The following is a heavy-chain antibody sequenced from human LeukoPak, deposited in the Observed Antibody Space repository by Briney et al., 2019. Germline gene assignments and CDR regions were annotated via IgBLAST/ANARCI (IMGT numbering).Heavy chain of an antibody. Sequence: SQTLSLTCAISGDSVSSKSAAWNWIRQSPSRGLEWLGRTYYRSKWSSGYAESVKSRLTISADTSKNQFSLQLRSVTPDDTAVYYCARDDDDYGDYVRYWGQGTLVTVSS. V-gene: IGHV6-1*01. CDR3: ARDDDDYGDYVRY. J-gene: IGHJ4*02. CDR2: TYYRSKWSS. CDR1: GDSVSSKSAA. D-gene: IGHD4-17*01.